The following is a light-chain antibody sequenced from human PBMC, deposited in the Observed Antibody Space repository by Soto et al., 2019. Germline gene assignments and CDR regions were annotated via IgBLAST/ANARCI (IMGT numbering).Light chain of an antibody. Sequence: IQMTQSPSSLSVSVTDRVTITCRASQDIGNDLGWYQQRPGEAPELLLYAASTLRSGVPSRFSGSGPGTQFALTINNLQPEDSATYFCLQDHNYPWTFGQGTKVDIK. CDR1: QDIGND. J-gene: IGKJ1*01. V-gene: IGKV1-6*02. CDR2: AAS. CDR3: LQDHNYPWT.